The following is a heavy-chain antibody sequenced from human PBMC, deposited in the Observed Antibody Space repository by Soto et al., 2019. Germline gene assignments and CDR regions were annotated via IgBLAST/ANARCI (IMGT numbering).Heavy chain of an antibody. J-gene: IGHJ6*02. Sequence: SVKVSCKASGGTFSSYTISWVRQAPGQGLEWMGRIIPILGIANYAQKFQGRVTITADKSTSTAYMELSSLRSEDTAVYYCARGGIVVVPAAMPGYYYYGMDVWGQGTTVTVSS. CDR3: ARGGIVVVPAAMPGYYYYGMDV. CDR1: GGTFSSYT. V-gene: IGHV1-69*02. D-gene: IGHD2-2*01. CDR2: IIPILGIA.